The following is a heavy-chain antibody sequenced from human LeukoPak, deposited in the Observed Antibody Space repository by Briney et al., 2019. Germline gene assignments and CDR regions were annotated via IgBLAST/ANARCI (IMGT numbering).Heavy chain of an antibody. V-gene: IGHV1-2*06. D-gene: IGHD3-10*01. Sequence: ASVKVSCKASGYTFTGYYMHWVRQAPGQGLEWMRRINPNSGGTNYAQKFQGRVTMTRDTSISTAYMELSRLRSDDTAVYYCARGEGTYYYGSGSLLDYWGQGTLVTVSS. CDR2: INPNSGGT. CDR3: ARGEGTYYYGSGSLLDY. J-gene: IGHJ4*02. CDR1: GYTFTGYY.